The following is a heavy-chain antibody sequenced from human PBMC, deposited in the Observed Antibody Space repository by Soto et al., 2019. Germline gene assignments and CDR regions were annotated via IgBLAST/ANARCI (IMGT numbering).Heavy chain of an antibody. J-gene: IGHJ4*02. Sequence: LRLSCAASGFTFSSYWMSWVRQAPGKGLEWVANIKQDGSEKNYVDSVKGRFTISRDNAKKSLYLQMNSLRAEDTAVYYCARESSGWGTYYFDYWGQGILVTVSS. CDR3: ARESSGWGTYYFDY. CDR1: GFTFSSYW. D-gene: IGHD6-19*01. V-gene: IGHV3-7*01. CDR2: IKQDGSEK.